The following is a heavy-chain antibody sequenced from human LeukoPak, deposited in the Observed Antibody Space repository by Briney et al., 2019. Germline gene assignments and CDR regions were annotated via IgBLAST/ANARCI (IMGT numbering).Heavy chain of an antibody. Sequence: PGGSLRLSCVASGFSFSTYWMTWVRQAPGKGLEWVADINLDGNEVHYVDSLKDRFPISRDNARNSLYLQINRLRAEDTAVYYCASGRHDFVHWGHGTLVSASS. V-gene: IGHV3-7*01. CDR1: GFSFSTYW. D-gene: IGHD3-16*01. CDR2: INLDGNEV. J-gene: IGHJ4*01. CDR3: ASGRHDFVH.